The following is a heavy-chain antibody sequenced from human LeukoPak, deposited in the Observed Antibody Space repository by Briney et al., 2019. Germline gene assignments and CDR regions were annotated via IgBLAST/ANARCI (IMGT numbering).Heavy chain of an antibody. Sequence: TLSLTCTVSGYSISSGYYWGWIRQPPGKALEWLALIYWDDDKRYSPSLKSRLTVTKDTSKNQVVLTMTNMDPVDTATYYCAHSRYSSGWYSSGFDYWGQGTLVTVSS. CDR1: GYSISSGYYW. CDR2: IYWDDDK. J-gene: IGHJ4*02. CDR3: AHSRYSSGWYSSGFDY. D-gene: IGHD6-19*01. V-gene: IGHV2-5*02.